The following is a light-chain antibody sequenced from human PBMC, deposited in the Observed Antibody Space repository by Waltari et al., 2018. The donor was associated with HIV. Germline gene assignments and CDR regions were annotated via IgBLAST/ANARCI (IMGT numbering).Light chain of an antibody. J-gene: IGLJ2*01. CDR3: SSYTTTNTII. V-gene: IGLV2-14*03. Sequence: QSALTPPASVSGSRGHSLTISCTGTSSAIGAFEYVTWYRQHPDKAPQLLIYDVFYRPSGVSHRFSGSKSGNTASLTISGLQAEDEAVYSCSSYTTTNTIIFGGGTKLTVL. CDR2: DVF. CDR1: SSAIGAFEY.